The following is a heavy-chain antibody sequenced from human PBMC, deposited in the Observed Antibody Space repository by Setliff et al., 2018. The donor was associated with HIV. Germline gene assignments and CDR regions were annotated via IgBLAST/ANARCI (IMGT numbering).Heavy chain of an antibody. CDR1: GDSISSGSYY. V-gene: IGHV4-61*02. J-gene: IGHJ4*02. D-gene: IGHD4-17*01. CDR2: VYSSGST. CDR3: ARGIGLRPFDA. Sequence: SETLSLTCTVSGDSISSGSYYWSWIRQPAGKGLEWIGRVYSSGSTNYNPPLKSRLTISVDTSKRQFSLNWSSVTAADTAVYFCARGIGLRPFDAWGQGTLVTVSS.